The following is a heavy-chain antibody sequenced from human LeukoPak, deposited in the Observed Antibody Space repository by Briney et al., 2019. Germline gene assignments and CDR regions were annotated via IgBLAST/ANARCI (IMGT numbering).Heavy chain of an antibody. J-gene: IGHJ2*01. CDR1: GFTFSAYA. CDR2: IRSSGGDT. CDR3: AKGYDYNNWYFDL. Sequence: GGSLRLSCAASGFTFSAYAMSWVRQAPGKGLEWVSAIRSSGGDTFYADSVKGRFTISRDNSKNTLYLQTNSLRAGDTAVYFCAKGYDYNNWYFDLWGRGTQVTVSS. V-gene: IGHV3-23*01. D-gene: IGHD3-10*01.